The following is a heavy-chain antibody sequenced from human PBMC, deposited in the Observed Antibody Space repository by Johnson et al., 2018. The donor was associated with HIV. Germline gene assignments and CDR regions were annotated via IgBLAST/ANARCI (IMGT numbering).Heavy chain of an antibody. D-gene: IGHD6-6*01. V-gene: IGHV3-66*02. CDR1: GFTVSSNY. Sequence: VQLVESGGGLVQPGGSLRLSCAASGFTVSSNYMTWVRQAPGKGLEWVSVIYSGGSTYYADSVKGRFTISRDHSENTLYLQMNSLRPEDTAVYFCARDGKYSIIGPDAFDVWAKGQWSPSLQ. J-gene: IGHJ3*01. CDR3: ARDGKYSIIGPDAFDV. CDR2: IYSGGST.